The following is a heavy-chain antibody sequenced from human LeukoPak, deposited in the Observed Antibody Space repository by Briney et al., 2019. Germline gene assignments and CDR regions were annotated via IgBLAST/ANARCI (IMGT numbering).Heavy chain of an antibody. CDR1: GFTFSNAW. D-gene: IGHD5-18*01. CDR3: ARYGLLRLSEINAFHI. Sequence: PGGSLRLSCAASGFTFSNAWMSWVRQPPGKGLEWIGSIYYNGNTYYSPSLKSRVTISIDTSKNHFSLKLNSVTAADTAVYYCARYGLLRLSEINAFHIWGQGTMVTVSS. J-gene: IGHJ3*02. CDR2: IYYNGNT. V-gene: IGHV4-38-2*01.